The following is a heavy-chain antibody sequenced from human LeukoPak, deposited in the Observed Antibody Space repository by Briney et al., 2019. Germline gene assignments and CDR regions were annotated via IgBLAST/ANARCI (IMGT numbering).Heavy chain of an antibody. D-gene: IGHD1-1*01. CDR1: GYSFTSYW. Sequence: GESLKISCKGSGYSFTSYWIGWVRQMPGKGLEWMGIIYPSDSDTKYSPSFQGQVTISADKSISTAYLQWSSLKASDTATYFCARRGLEVESLVIDYWGQGTLVTVSS. CDR3: ARRGLEVESLVIDY. J-gene: IGHJ4*02. V-gene: IGHV5-51*01. CDR2: IYPSDSDT.